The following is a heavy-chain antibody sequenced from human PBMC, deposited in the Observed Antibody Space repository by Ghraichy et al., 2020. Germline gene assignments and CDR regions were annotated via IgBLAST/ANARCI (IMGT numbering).Heavy chain of an antibody. CDR3: ARQVALRHFDS. V-gene: IGHV4-39*01. D-gene: IGHD5-12*01. Sequence: SETLSLTCTVSGASFSSSSYYWGWIRQPPGKGLEWVGSMYYSGGTYYIPSLRSRVTISLDTSKNQFSLKLNSVTAADTAVYYCARQVALRHFDSWGQGTLVTVSS. J-gene: IGHJ4*02. CDR1: GASFSSSSYY. CDR2: MYYSGGT.